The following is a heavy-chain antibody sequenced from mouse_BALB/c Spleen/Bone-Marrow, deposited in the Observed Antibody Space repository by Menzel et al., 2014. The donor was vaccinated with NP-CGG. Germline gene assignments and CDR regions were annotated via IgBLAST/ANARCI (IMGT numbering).Heavy chain of an antibody. CDR1: GYSFTNYW. CDR3: ARFGNYEGFAY. D-gene: IGHD2-1*01. V-gene: IGHV1S82*01. CDR2: IHPSDSET. J-gene: IGHJ3*01. Sequence: VQLQESGAELVRPGASVKLSCKASGYSFTNYWMNWVKQRPGQGLEWIGMIHPSDSETRLNQKFKDKATLTVDKSSSTTYMQLSSPTTDDSAVYYCARFGNYEGFAYWGQGTLVTVSA.